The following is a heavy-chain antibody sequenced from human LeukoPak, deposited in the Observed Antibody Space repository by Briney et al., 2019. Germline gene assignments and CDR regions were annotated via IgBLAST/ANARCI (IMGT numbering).Heavy chain of an antibody. J-gene: IGHJ4*02. Sequence: GASVKVSCKASGYTFTGYYMHWVRQAPGQGLEWMGWINPNSGGTNYAQTFQGRVTMTRDTSISTAYMELSRLRSDDTAVYYCARDNDYTALDYWGQGTLVTVSS. V-gene: IGHV1-2*02. CDR1: GYTFTGYY. CDR3: ARDNDYTALDY. D-gene: IGHD5-18*01. CDR2: INPNSGGT.